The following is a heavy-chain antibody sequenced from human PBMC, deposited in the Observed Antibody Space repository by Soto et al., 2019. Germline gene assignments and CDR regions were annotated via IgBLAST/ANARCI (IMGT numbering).Heavy chain of an antibody. Sequence: ASVKVSCKASGYTFTSYYMHWVRQAPGQGLEWMGIINPSGGSTSYAQKFQGRVTMTRDTSTSTVYMELSSLRSEDTAVYYCARDRPPLPYYSSCYYSRRGGDSHRKGFDYWGQGTLVTVSS. J-gene: IGHJ4*02. CDR1: GYTFTSYY. CDR3: ARDRPPLPYYSSCYYSRRGGDSHRKGFDY. D-gene: IGHD3-22*01. V-gene: IGHV1-46*01. CDR2: INPSGGST.